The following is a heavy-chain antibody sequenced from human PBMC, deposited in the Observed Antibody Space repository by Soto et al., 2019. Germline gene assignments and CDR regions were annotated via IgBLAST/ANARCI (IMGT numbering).Heavy chain of an antibody. V-gene: IGHV3-66*01. J-gene: IGHJ4*02. D-gene: IGHD2-8*01. CDR3: AAGMDNAKIHY. CDR1: GVTVTYNH. Sequence: EVRLAESGGGLVQPGGSLRLSCATSGVTVTYNHMTWVRQAPGKGLEWVTYIRPSGDVYYADSVKGRFTISRDNFDNTVSLQMNSLRAEDTALYYCAAGMDNAKIHYWGQGTLVTVSS. CDR2: IRPSGDV.